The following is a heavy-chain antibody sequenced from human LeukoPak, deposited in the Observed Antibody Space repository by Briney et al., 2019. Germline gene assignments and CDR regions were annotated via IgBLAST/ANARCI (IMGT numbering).Heavy chain of an antibody. J-gene: IGHJ6*03. Sequence: ASVKVSCKASGYTFTSYDINWVRQATGQGLEWMGWMNPNSGNTGYAQKFQGRVTMTRNTSISTAYMELSSLRSEDTAVYYCARKRARDFWSGYSDYYYYYYMDVWGKGTTVTVSS. CDR2: MNPNSGNT. V-gene: IGHV1-8*01. CDR1: GYTFTSYD. D-gene: IGHD3-3*01. CDR3: ARKRARDFWSGYSDYYYYYYMDV.